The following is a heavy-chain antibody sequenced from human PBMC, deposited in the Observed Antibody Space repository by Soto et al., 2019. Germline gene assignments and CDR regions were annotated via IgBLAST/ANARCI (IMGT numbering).Heavy chain of an antibody. Sequence: QVQLGQSGAEVKKPGASVKVSCQAFGYTFTGYYIHWVRQAPGQGLEWMAYIDPNSGATKNAQKFQGLVTLTRDTSIRTAYMELTSLRSYDTAVYYCARGGGTIFAPLPWGQGTLVTVSS. CDR2: IDPNSGAT. V-gene: IGHV1-2*04. J-gene: IGHJ5*02. CDR3: ARGGGTIFAPLP. D-gene: IGHD1-1*01. CDR1: GYTFTGYY.